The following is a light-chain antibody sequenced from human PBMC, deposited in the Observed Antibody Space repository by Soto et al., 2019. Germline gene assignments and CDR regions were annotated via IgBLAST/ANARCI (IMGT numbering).Light chain of an antibody. Sequence: EIVMTQSPATLSVSPGERATLSCRASQSVSSNLAWYQQKPGQAPRVLIYGASTRAAGIPVRFSGSGSGTECALTSCSLQSEDFAVYYCQHYDNWPPTWTFGQGTKVEVK. V-gene: IGKV3-15*01. J-gene: IGKJ1*01. CDR2: GAS. CDR1: QSVSSN. CDR3: QHYDNWPPTWT.